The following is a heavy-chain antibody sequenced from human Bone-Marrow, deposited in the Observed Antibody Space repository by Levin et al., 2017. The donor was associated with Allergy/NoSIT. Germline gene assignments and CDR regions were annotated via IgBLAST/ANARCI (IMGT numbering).Heavy chain of an antibody. CDR1: GFTFRHYT. J-gene: IGHJ4*02. CDR3: ARDPARGYYDSSGYSGDH. CDR2: ITSSGDST. D-gene: IGHD3-22*01. Sequence: GGSLRLSCAASGFTFRHYTMNWVRQAPGKGLEWVSCITSSGDSTYYDDPGKGRFTISRDNAKNSLYLQLNRLRDEDTAMYYCARDPARGYYDSSGYSGDHWGQGTLVTVSS. V-gene: IGHV3-48*02.